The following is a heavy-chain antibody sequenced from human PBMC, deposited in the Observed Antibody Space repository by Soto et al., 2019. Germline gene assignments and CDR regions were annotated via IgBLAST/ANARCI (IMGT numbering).Heavy chain of an antibody. CDR1: GFSFSNYA. V-gene: IGHV3-23*01. D-gene: IGHD6-6*01. CDR3: AKEYSTSFDY. Sequence: LRLSCAASGFSFSNYAMNWVRQAPGKGLEWVSAISAGGGNTNYADSVKGRFTISSDNSKNTLYLQMNGLRADDTAVYYCAKEYSTSFDYWRQGTPVTVSS. J-gene: IGHJ4*02. CDR2: ISAGGGNT.